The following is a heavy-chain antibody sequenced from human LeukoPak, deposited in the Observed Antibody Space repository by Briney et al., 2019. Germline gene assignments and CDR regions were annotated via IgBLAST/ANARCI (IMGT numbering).Heavy chain of an antibody. CDR2: IKQDGSEK. CDR1: GFTFSSYW. V-gene: IGHV3-7*01. J-gene: IGHJ3*02. CDR3: ARADDSSLDAFDI. Sequence: GGSLRLSCAASGFTFSSYWMSWVRQAPGKGLEWVANIKQDGSEKYYVDSVKGRFTISRDNAKNSLYLQMNSLRAEDTAVYYCARADDSSLDAFDIWGQGTMVTVSS. D-gene: IGHD3-22*01.